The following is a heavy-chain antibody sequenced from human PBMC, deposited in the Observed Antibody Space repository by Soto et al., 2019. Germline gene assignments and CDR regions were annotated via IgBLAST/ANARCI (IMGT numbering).Heavy chain of an antibody. CDR3: AKDFTNSDDYGGDSGGFEYFKY. D-gene: IGHD4-17*01. CDR2: ISYDGSNK. J-gene: IGHJ1*01. Sequence: GGSLILSCAASGFTFSSYGMHWVRQAPGKGLEWVAVISYDGSNKYYADSVKGRFTISRDNSKNTLYLQMNSLRAEDTAVYYCAKDFTNSDDYGGDSGGFEYFKYWGQGTLVTVSS. V-gene: IGHV3-30*18. CDR1: GFTFSSYG.